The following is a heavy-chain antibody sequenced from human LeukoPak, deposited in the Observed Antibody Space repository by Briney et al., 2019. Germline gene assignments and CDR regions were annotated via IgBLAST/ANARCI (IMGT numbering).Heavy chain of an antibody. CDR3: ARVDTAMVTVDY. V-gene: IGHV4-30-2*01. Sequence: SETLSLTCAVSGGSISSGGYSWSWIRQPPGKGLEWIGYIYHSGSTYYNPSLKSRATISVDRSKNQFSLKLSSVTAADTAVYYCARVDTAMVTVDYWGQGTLVTVSS. D-gene: IGHD5-18*01. J-gene: IGHJ4*02. CDR2: IYHSGST. CDR1: GGSISSGGYS.